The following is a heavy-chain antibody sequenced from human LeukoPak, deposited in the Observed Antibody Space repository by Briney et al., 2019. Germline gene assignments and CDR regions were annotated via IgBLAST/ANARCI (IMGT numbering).Heavy chain of an antibody. CDR2: IYYSGST. Sequence: SETLSLTCTVSGGSISCYYWSWIRQPPGKGLEWIGYIYYSGSTNYNPSLKSRVTISVDTSKNQFSLKLSSVTAADTAVYYCARDIPDLKYSSSWSPAGAFDIWGQGTMVTVSS. V-gene: IGHV4-59*01. CDR1: GGSISCYY. J-gene: IGHJ3*02. CDR3: ARDIPDLKYSSSWSPAGAFDI. D-gene: IGHD6-13*01.